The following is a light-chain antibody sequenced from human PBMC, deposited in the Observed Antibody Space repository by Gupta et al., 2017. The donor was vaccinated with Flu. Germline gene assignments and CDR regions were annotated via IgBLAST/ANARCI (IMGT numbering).Light chain of an antibody. V-gene: IGLV3-25*03. J-gene: IGLJ3*02. CDR3: QAAERSERGG. Sequence: GQTAEITCSGDVLSDAYSYWYQQKTGKAPVLVLQKDTVRLAGIPERFSGSTSGTEVTLTIIGVQAEDEADYYCQAAERSERGGFGGGTRLT. CDR2: KDT. CDR1: VLSDAY.